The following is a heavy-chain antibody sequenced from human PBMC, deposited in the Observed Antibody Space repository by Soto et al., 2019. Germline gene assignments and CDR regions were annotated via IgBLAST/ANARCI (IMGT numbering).Heavy chain of an antibody. CDR1: GYTFTSYA. D-gene: IGHD3-10*01. Sequence: ASVKVSCKASGYTFTSYAMHWVRQAPGQRLEWMGWINAGNGNTKYSQKFQGRVTITRDTSASTAYMELSSLRSEDTAVYYCARVPSMVRGVYCFDYWGQGTLVTVSS. CDR3: ARVPSMVRGVYCFDY. CDR2: INAGNGNT. V-gene: IGHV1-3*01. J-gene: IGHJ4*02.